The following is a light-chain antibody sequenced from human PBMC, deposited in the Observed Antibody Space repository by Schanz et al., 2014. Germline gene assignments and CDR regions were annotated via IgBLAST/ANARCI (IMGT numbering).Light chain of an antibody. CDR1: NSDVGGYDY. V-gene: IGLV2-11*01. CDR2: NVN. CDR3: SSFRDGWNFVV. J-gene: IGLJ3*02. Sequence: QSALTQPRSVSGSPGQSVTISCTGTNSDVGGYDYVSWYQQHPGKAPKLLVYNVNERPSGVPDRFSGSKSGNTASLTISGLQADDEAEYHCSSFRDGWNFVVFGGGTKLTVL.